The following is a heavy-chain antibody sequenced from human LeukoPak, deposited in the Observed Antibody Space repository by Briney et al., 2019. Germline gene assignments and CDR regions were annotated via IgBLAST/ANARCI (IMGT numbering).Heavy chain of an antibody. V-gene: IGHV3-7*01. D-gene: IGHD3-10*01. CDR2: VKQDGSEK. CDR3: ARDRGFGQADV. Sequence: GGSLRLSCAPSGFTFSGYWMSWLREAPGKGLGWVANVKQDGSEKYYVDSVKGRFTISRDNAKNSLYLQVNSLRAEDTAVYYCARDRGFGQADVWGKGTTVTVSS. CDR1: GFTFSGYW. J-gene: IGHJ6*04.